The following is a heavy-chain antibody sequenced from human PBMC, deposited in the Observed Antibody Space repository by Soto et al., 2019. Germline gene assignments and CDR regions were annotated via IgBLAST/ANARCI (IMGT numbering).Heavy chain of an antibody. Sequence: KTSETLSLICAVSGGSISSSNWWRWVRQPPGKRLEWLGELDRSGSPHYNPSLKSRVTKSVATSKNQFSLKLSSVTAADTAVYFCARAISSWYGQVRAFDYWGQGTLVTVSS. CDR1: GGSISSSNW. V-gene: IGHV4-4*02. CDR2: LDRSGSP. CDR3: ARAISSWYGQVRAFDY. J-gene: IGHJ4*02. D-gene: IGHD6-13*01.